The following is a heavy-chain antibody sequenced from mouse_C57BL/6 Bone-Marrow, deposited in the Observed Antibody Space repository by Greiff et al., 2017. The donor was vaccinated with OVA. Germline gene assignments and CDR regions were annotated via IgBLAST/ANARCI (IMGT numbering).Heavy chain of an antibody. CDR3: ARSDYDYAYWYFDV. V-gene: IGHV1-81*01. J-gene: IGHJ1*03. CDR2: IYPRSGNT. CDR1: GYTFTSYG. D-gene: IGHD2-4*01. Sequence: QVQLKESGAELARPGASVKLSCKASGYTFTSYGISWVKQRTGQGLEWIGEIYPRSGNTYYNEKFKGKATLTADKSSSTAYMELRSLTSEDSAVYCCARSDYDYAYWYFDVWGTGTTVTVSS.